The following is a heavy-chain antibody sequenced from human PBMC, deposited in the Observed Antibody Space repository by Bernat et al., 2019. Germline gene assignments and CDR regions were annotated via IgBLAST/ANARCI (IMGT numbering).Heavy chain of an antibody. Sequence: EVQLVESGGGLVQPGGSLRLSCAASGFTFSSYSMNWVRQAPGKGLEWVSYISSSSSTIYYADSVKGRFTISRDNAKNSLYLQMNSLRAEDTAVYYCAREGDIVVVPAAMPVDYYGMDVWGQGTTVTVSS. CDR3: AREGDIVVVPAAMPVDYYGMDV. V-gene: IGHV3-48*01. D-gene: IGHD2-2*01. CDR1: GFTFSSYS. CDR2: ISSSSSTI. J-gene: IGHJ6*02.